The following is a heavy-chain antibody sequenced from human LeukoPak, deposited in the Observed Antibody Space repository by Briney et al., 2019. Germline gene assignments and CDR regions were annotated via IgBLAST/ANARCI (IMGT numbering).Heavy chain of an antibody. CDR2: VSERGDTT. J-gene: IGHJ3*01. CDR1: GFTFSTYG. CDR3: XXXXWGLTINNFDV. D-gene: IGHD3-9*01. Sequence: CXXSGFTFSTYGMSWVRQAPGKGLEWVSSVSERGDTTYYADSVKGRFTISRDNSKDTLYLQMNSLRAEDTAVYYXXXXXWGLTINNFDVWGQGTMVTVSS. V-gene: IGHV3-23*01.